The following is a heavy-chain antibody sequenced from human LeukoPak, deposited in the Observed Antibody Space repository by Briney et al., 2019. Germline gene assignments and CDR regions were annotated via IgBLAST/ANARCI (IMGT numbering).Heavy chain of an antibody. CDR1: GGSISTSYYY. J-gene: IGHJ4*02. V-gene: IGHV4-39*01. CDR3: ARPNLGYCSSTSCNDY. D-gene: IGHD2-2*01. Sequence: NSSETLSLTCTVSGGSISTSYYYWGWIRQPPGKGLEWIGSIYYSGSTYYNPSLKSRVTISVDTSKNQFSLKLSSVTAADTAVYYCARPNLGYCSSTSCNDYWGQGTLVTVSS. CDR2: IYYSGST.